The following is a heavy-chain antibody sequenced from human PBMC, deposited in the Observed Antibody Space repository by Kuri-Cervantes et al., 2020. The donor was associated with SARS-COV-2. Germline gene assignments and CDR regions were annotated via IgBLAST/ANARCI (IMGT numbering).Heavy chain of an antibody. Sequence: ESLKISCTVSGGSISSYYWSWVRQPPGKGLEWIGYIYYSGSTNYNPSLKSRVTISVDTSKNQFSLNLSSVTAADTAVYYCARFSPPTNYYYYGMDVWGQGTTVTVSS. CDR2: IYYSGST. CDR3: ARFSPPTNYYYYGMDV. D-gene: IGHD5-12*01. CDR1: GGSISSYY. V-gene: IGHV4-59*01. J-gene: IGHJ6*02.